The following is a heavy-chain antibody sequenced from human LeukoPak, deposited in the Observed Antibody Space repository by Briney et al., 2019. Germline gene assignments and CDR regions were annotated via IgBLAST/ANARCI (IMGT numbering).Heavy chain of an antibody. D-gene: IGHD3-22*01. CDR2: ISYDGSNK. CDR1: GFTFSSYG. CDR3: AKDSDSSGYYYSWYFDL. J-gene: IGHJ2*01. V-gene: IGHV3-30*18. Sequence: GGPLRLSCAASGFTFSSYGMHWVRQAPGKGLEWVAVISYDGSNKYYADSVKGRFTISRDNSKNTLYLQMNSLRAEDTAVYYCAKDSDSSGYYYSWYFDLWGRGTLVTVSS.